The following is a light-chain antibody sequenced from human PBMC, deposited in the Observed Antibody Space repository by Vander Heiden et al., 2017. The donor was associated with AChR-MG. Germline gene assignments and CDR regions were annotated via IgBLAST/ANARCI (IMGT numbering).Light chain of an antibody. J-gene: IGKJ4*01. CDR3: QLYDTPPLT. Sequence: DIQMTQSPSSLAASVGDRVTITCQESQDISNHLNWYQQRPGEAPKLLIYDASNLETGVPSRFSGSGSGADFTLTISSLQPEDIATYYCQLYDTPPLTFGGGTKVEIK. V-gene: IGKV1-33*01. CDR2: DAS. CDR1: QDISNH.